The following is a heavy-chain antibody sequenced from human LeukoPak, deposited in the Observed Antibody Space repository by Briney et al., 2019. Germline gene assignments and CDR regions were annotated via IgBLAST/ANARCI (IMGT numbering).Heavy chain of an antibody. J-gene: IGHJ5*02. D-gene: IGHD6-13*01. CDR3: ARDAPQVPAAGVLAS. CDR1: GFTFSDNY. V-gene: IGHV3-53*01. Sequence: GGSLRLSCAASGFTFSDNYTSWVRQAPGKGLEWVSVMYSRGDTYYANSVKGRFTFSRDISKNTVYLQMKGLRTEDTAMYYCARDAPQVPAAGVLASWGQGTLVIVSS. CDR2: MYSRGDT.